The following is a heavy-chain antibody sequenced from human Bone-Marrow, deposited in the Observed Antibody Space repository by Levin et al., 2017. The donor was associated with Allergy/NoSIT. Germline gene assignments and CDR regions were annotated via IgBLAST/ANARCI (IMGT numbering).Heavy chain of an antibody. CDR1: KFMFDDYG. V-gene: IGHV3-9*01. J-gene: IGHJ3*01. CDR3: VKSLNTMTIHDGFDF. D-gene: IGHD1/OR15-1a*01. Sequence: QSGGSLRLSCATSKFMFDDYGMYWVRQAPGKGLEWVSGISWNSGKTHYADSVKGRFVISRDNAKNSLYLQMNSLRTEDTALYYCVKSLNTMTIHDGFDFWGQGTMVTVSA. CDR2: ISWNSGKT.